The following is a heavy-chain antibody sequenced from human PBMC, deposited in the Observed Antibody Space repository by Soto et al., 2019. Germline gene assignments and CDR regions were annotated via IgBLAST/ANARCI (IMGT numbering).Heavy chain of an antibody. CDR3: ARDNGYWSGYSYFDY. D-gene: IGHD3-3*01. CDR2: IYTSGST. CDR1: GGSISSYY. J-gene: IGHJ4*02. Sequence: SETLSLTCTVSGGSISSYYWSWIRQPAGKGLEWIGRIYTSGSTNYNPSLKSRVTMSVDTSKNQSSLKLSSVTAADTAVYYCARDNGYWSGYSYFDYWGQGTLVTVSS. V-gene: IGHV4-4*07.